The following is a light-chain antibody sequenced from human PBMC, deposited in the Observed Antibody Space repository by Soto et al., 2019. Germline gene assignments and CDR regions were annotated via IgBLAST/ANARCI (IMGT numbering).Light chain of an antibody. V-gene: IGLV2-8*01. J-gene: IGLJ1*01. CDR1: SSDIGAYDY. CDR2: EVS. CDR3: NSYAGSDNFVV. Sequence: QSALTHTPSASGSPGRSLTISCAGTSSDIGAYDYVSWYQQHPGRAPKLLIYEVSERPSGVPDRFSGSKSGNTASLTVSGLRAEDEADYYCNSYAGSDNFVVFGTGTKVTVL.